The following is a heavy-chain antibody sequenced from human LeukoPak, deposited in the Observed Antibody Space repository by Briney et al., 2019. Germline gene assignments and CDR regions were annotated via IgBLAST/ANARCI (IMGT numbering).Heavy chain of an antibody. CDR2: INHSGST. D-gene: IGHD6-13*01. V-gene: IGHV4-34*01. Sequence: PSETLSLTCAVYGGSLSGYYWSWIRQPPGKGLEWIGEINHSGSTNYNPSLKSRVTISVDTSKNQFSLKLSSVTAADTAVYYCARYSRIAAAGNYRYFQHWGQGTLVTVSS. CDR3: ARYSRIAAAGNYRYFQH. J-gene: IGHJ1*01. CDR1: GGSLSGYY.